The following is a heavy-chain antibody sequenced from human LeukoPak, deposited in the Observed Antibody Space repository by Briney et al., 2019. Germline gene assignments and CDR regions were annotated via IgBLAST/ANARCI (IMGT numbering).Heavy chain of an antibody. V-gene: IGHV3-15*01. J-gene: IGHJ4*02. CDR1: GFTFSNAW. CDR3: TTDARELLSPVPLDY. CDR2: IKSKTDGGTT. Sequence: PGGSLRLSCAASGFTFSNAWMSWVRQAPGKGLEWVGRIKSKTDGGTTDYAAPVKGRFTISRDDSKNTLYLQMNSLKTEDTAVYSCTTDARELLSPVPLDYWGQGTLVTVSS. D-gene: IGHD1-26*01.